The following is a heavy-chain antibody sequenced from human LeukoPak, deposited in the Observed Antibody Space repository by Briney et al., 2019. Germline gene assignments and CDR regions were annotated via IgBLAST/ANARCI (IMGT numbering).Heavy chain of an antibody. D-gene: IGHD2-15*01. CDR1: GFTFSSYW. CDR3: ARGALDAATPFDS. CDR2: IKQDGSEK. Sequence: GGSLRLSCAASGFTFSSYWMSWVRQAPGKGLEWVANIKQDGSEKYYVDSLKGRFTISRDNAKKSVYLQMNSLRAEDTAVYYCARGALDAATPFDSWGQGTLVTVSS. V-gene: IGHV3-7*01. J-gene: IGHJ5*01.